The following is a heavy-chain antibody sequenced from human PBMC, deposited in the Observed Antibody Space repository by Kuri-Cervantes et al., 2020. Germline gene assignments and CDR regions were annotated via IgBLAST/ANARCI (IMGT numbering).Heavy chain of an antibody. Sequence: GGSLRLSCKGSGYSFTSYWIGWVRQMPGKGLEWMGIIYPGDSDTRYSPSFQGQVTISADKSISTAYLQWSSLKASDTAMYYCARVGFTMARGVDLDYWGQGTLVTVSS. CDR3: ARVGFTMARGVDLDY. CDR2: IYPGDSDT. CDR1: GYSFTSYW. J-gene: IGHJ4*02. V-gene: IGHV5-51*01. D-gene: IGHD3-10*01.